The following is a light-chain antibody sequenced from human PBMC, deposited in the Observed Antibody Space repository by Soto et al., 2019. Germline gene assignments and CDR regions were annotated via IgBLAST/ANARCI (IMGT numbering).Light chain of an antibody. CDR3: AAWDDTLDAQV. J-gene: IGLJ3*02. Sequence: QAVLTQSPSASGTPGQRVTISCSGSRSNIGRNFAYWYQHVPGTAPRLLIQRNNERPSGVPDRFSGSKSGTSVSLAISGLRSDDEATYYCAAWDDTLDAQVFGGGTMLTVL. CDR1: RSNIGRNF. CDR2: RNN. V-gene: IGLV1-47*01.